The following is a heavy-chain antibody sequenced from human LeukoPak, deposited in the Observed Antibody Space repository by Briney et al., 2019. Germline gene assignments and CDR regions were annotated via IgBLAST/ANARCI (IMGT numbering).Heavy chain of an antibody. D-gene: IGHD2-2*01. V-gene: IGHV3-48*04. CDR2: ISSSSSTI. CDR3: ARVGSQNCSSTSCSHIEYYYYYMDV. Sequence: QPGGSLRLSCAASGFTFSSYSMNWVRQAPGKGLEWVSYISSSSSTIYYADSVKGRFTIARDNAKNSLYLQMNSLRAEDTAVYYCARVGSQNCSSTSCSHIEYYYYYMDVWGKGTTVTVSS. CDR1: GFTFSSYS. J-gene: IGHJ6*03.